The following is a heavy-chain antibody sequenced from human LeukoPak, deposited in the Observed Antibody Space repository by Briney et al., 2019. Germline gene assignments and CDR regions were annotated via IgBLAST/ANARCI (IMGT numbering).Heavy chain of an antibody. CDR1: GGSISTSNYY. CDR2: IYTSGST. Sequence: PSETLSLTCTVSGGSISTSNYYWGWIRQPPGKGLEWIGRIYTSGSTNYNPSLKSRVTISVDTSKNQFSLKLSSVTAADTAVYYCARVTGSGSYDYWGQGTLVTVSS. V-gene: IGHV4-39*07. D-gene: IGHD3-10*01. J-gene: IGHJ4*02. CDR3: ARVTGSGSYDY.